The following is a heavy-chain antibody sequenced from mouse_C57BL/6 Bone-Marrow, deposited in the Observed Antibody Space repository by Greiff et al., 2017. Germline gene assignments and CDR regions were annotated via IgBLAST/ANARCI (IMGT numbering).Heavy chain of an antibody. Sequence: VKLMESGAELARPGASVKLSCKASGYTFTSYGISWVKQRTGQGLEWIGEIYPRSGNTYYNEKFKGKATLTADKSSSTAYMELRSLTSEDSAVYFCALTGLDYWGQGTTLTVSS. J-gene: IGHJ2*01. CDR3: ALTGLDY. CDR2: IYPRSGNT. CDR1: GYTFTSYG. D-gene: IGHD4-1*01. V-gene: IGHV1-81*01.